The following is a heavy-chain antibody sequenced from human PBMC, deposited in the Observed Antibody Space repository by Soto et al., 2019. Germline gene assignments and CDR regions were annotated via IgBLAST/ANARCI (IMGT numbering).Heavy chain of an antibody. D-gene: IGHD3-22*01. J-gene: IGHJ6*02. CDR1: GFTFSGSA. CDR3: TRRLHDSNRKGTYYYYGMDV. CDR2: IRSKANSYAT. Sequence: PGGSLRLSCAASGFTFSGSAMHWVRQASGKGLEWVGRIRSKANSYATAYAASVKGRFTISRDDSKNTAYLQMNSLKTEDTAVYYCTRRLHDSNRKGTYYYYGMDVWGQGTTVTVSS. V-gene: IGHV3-73*01.